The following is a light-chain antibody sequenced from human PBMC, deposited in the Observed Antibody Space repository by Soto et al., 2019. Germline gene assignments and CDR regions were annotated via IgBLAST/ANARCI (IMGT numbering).Light chain of an antibody. CDR2: GVN. Sequence: QSALTQPRSVSGSPGQSVTISGTGIRSGVGRTNFVSWYQHLPGKAPKLVIYGVNTRPSGVPDRFAGSKSGSTASRTISGLQPEDEADDLCCSYAGSYTWVLGGGTQLTVL. J-gene: IGLJ3*02. CDR1: RSGVGRTNF. V-gene: IGLV2-11*01. CDR3: CSYAGSYTWV.